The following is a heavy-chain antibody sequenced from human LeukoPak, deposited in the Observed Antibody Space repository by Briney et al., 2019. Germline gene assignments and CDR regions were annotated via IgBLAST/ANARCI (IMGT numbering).Heavy chain of an antibody. CDR3: ASSKRPTNWGRGYFDY. V-gene: IGHV3-11*01. D-gene: IGHD7-27*01. CDR2: ISSSGSTI. Sequence: GGSLRLSCAASGFTFSDYYMSWIRQAPGKGLEWVSYISSSGSTIYYADSVKGRFTISRDNAKNSLYPQMNSLRAEDTAVYYCASSKRPTNWGRGYFDYWGQGTLVTVSS. CDR1: GFTFSDYY. J-gene: IGHJ4*02.